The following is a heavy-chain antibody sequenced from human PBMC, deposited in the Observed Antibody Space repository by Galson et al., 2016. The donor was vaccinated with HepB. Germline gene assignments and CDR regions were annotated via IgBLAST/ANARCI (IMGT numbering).Heavy chain of an antibody. Sequence: PALVKPTQTLTMTCTFSGFSLSTSGMSVSWIRQPPGKALEWLAHIDWDDNKYYNTSLKTRLTISKDTSKNQVVLTMTNMDPVDTATYYCARTYSGTVVFDKWGQGNLLTVSS. V-gene: IGHV2-70*01. CDR1: GFSLSTSGMS. D-gene: IGHD1-26*01. J-gene: IGHJ4*02. CDR3: ARTYSGTVVFDK. CDR2: IDWDDNK.